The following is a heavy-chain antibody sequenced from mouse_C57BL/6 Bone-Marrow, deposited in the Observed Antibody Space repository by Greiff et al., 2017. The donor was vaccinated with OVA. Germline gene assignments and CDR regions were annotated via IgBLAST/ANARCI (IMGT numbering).Heavy chain of an antibody. Sequence: QVQLQQPGAELVKPGASVKLSCKASGYTFTSYWMHWVKQRPGQGLEWIGMIHPNRGSTNYNEKFKSKATLTVDKSSSTAYMQLSSLTSEDSAVYDCEVVALWDAMDYWGQGTSVTVSS. V-gene: IGHV1-64*01. CDR2: IHPNRGST. CDR3: EVVALWDAMDY. J-gene: IGHJ4*01. CDR1: GYTFTSYW. D-gene: IGHD1-1*01.